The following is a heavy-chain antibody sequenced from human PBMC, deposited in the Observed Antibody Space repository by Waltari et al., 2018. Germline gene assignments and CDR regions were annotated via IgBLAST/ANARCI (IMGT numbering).Heavy chain of an antibody. D-gene: IGHD3-9*01. CDR1: GGTFSSYT. Sequence: QVQLVQSGAEVKKPGSSVKVSCKASGGTFSSYTISWVRQAPGQGLEWMGRIIPSLGIANYAQKFQGRVTITADKSTSTAYMELSSLRSEDTAVYYCAREPDYDILTGYPDYWGQGTLVTVSS. CDR2: IIPSLGIA. CDR3: AREPDYDILTGYPDY. J-gene: IGHJ4*02. V-gene: IGHV1-69*08.